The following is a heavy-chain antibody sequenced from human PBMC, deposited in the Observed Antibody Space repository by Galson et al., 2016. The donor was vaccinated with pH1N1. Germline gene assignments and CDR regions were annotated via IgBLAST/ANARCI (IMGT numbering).Heavy chain of an antibody. Sequence: SLRLSCAASGFTFSTYAMSWVRQAPGEGLDWVSTISNSGDRTYYADSVKGRFTISRDNSNDMSYLQMNSRRADDTAVYYCVKDRGAIFGDIWGQGTTVIVSS. CDR1: GFTFSTYA. CDR3: VKDRGAIFGDI. CDR2: ISNSGDRT. D-gene: IGHD3-3*01. V-gene: IGHV3-23*01. J-gene: IGHJ6*02.